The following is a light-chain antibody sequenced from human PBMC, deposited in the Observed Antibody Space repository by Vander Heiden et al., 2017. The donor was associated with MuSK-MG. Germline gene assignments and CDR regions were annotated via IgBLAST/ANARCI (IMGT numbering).Light chain of an antibody. CDR2: WAS. V-gene: IGKV4-1*01. CDR3: QQYDSSPYT. J-gene: IGKJ2*01. CDR1: QSVLYSSNNRNY. Sequence: DIVMTQSPDSLAVSLGERATINCKSSQSVLYSSNNRNYLAWYQQRPGQPPKLLIYWASTRESGVPDRFNGSGSGTDFTLTISSLQAEDAAVYYCQQYDSSPYTFGQGTKLESK.